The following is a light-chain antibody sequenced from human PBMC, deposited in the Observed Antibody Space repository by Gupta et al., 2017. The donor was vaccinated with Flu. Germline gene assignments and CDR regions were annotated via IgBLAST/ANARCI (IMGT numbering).Light chain of an antibody. Sequence: AALTQHPPAASGLHPTAIITCSGNSNNVGHQGAAWLQQHQGHPPNLLPDRNNNRPSGISERFSASKSGNTASLTITGLQPEDEADYYCSAWECSLTEVVFGGGTKVTVL. V-gene: IGLV10-54*04. J-gene: IGLJ3*02. CDR2: RNN. CDR1: SNNVGHQG. CDR3: SAWECSLTEVV.